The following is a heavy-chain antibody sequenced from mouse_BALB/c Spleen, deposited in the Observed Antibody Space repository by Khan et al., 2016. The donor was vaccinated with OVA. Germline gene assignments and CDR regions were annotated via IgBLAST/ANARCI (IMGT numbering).Heavy chain of an antibody. CDR2: TNPTNGRT. Sequence: QVQLQQSGAELVKAGASVKMSCKASGYTFTSYWMHWVKQRLGQGLEWFAETNPTNGRTYYTEKFKSKATLTVDKSSSTAYMLLSGPPFEDSAVYYCARIKKIVATYFDYWGQGTTLTVSS. J-gene: IGHJ2*01. V-gene: IGHV1S81*02. CDR3: ARIKKIVATYFDY. CDR1: GYTFTSYW. D-gene: IGHD1-1*01.